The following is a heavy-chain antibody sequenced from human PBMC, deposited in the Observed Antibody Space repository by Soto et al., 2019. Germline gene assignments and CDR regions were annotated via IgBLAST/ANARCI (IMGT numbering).Heavy chain of an antibody. CDR1: GCTFSNYA. CDR3: AKDWPGTRTPGLDC. CDR2: IGHSGDDT. J-gene: IGHJ4*02. V-gene: IGHV3-23*01. Sequence: PGGSLRLSCAASGCTFSNYAMSWVRQAPGKGLEWVSAIGHSGDDTNYADSVKGRFTISRDNSKNTLYLRMNSLRAEDTAVYYCAKDWPGTRTPGLDCWGQGTLVTVSS. D-gene: IGHD1-1*01.